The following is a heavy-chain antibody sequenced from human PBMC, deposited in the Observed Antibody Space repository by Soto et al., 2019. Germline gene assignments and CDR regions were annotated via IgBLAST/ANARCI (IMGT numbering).Heavy chain of an antibody. V-gene: IGHV1-69*01. D-gene: IGHD5-12*01. CDR1: GGTFSSYA. J-gene: IGHJ4*02. CDR2: IIPIFGTA. Sequence: QVQLVQSGAEVKKPGSSVKVSCKASGGTFSSYAISWVRQAPGQGLEWMGGIIPIFGTANYAQKFQGRVTITADEATSTAYMELSSLRSEDTAVYYGASLEMATIRVVRGENPDQFDYWGQGTLVTVSS. CDR3: ASLEMATIRVVRGENPDQFDY.